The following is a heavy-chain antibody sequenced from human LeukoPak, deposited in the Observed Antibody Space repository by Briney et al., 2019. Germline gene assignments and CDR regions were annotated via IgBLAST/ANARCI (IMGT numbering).Heavy chain of an antibody. CDR1: GDTFNRYA. D-gene: IGHD6-19*01. CDR2: IIPMFGIA. CDR3: ARDRPYTGGWRGFDY. V-gene: IGHV1-69*01. Sequence: ASVKVSCKASGDTFNRYAISRVRQAPGQGLEWMGGIIPMFGIANYAQKFQGRVTITADESTSTAYMELSSLRSEDTAVYYCARDRPYTGGWRGFDYWGQGTLVTVSS. J-gene: IGHJ4*02.